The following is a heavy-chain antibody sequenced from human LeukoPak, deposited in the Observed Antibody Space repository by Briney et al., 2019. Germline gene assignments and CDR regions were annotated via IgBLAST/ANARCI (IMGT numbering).Heavy chain of an antibody. CDR1: GGSISSGDYY. CDR2: IYYSGST. CDR3: ARDLLNEGNHLDY. J-gene: IGHJ4*02. V-gene: IGHV4-30-4*01. Sequence: SQTLSLTCTVSGGSISSGDYYWSWIRQPPGKGLEWIGYIYYSGSTYYNPSLKSRVTVSVDTSKNQFSLKLSSVTAADTAVYYCARDLLNEGNHLDYWGQGTLVTVSS. D-gene: IGHD4-23*01.